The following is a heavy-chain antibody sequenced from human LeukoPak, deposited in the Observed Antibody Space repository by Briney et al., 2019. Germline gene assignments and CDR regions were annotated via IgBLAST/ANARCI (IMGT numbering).Heavy chain of an antibody. CDR1: GGSLSGYY. Sequence: SETLSLTCAVYGGSLSGYYWSWIRQPPGKGLEWIGQINHSGSTNYDSSRKSRVTISVDTSKNQFSLKLSSVTAADTAVYYCARGEYHQDGIGYNRFDNWGQGALVTVSS. D-gene: IGHD5-24*01. J-gene: IGHJ4*02. CDR3: ARGEYHQDGIGYNRFDN. V-gene: IGHV4-34*01. CDR2: INHSGST.